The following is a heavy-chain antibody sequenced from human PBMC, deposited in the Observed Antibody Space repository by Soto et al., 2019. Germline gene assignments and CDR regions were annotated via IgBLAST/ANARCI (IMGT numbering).Heavy chain of an antibody. J-gene: IGHJ6*02. Sequence: LRLSCAASGFTFSNYGMHWVRQAPGKGLEWVAIIWHDGNNRYYADSVRGRFIISRDNSKNRLYLQMNSLRAEDTAVYYCASDLVGASDSYGLDVWGQGTPVTVSS. CDR3: ASDLVGASDSYGLDV. CDR2: IWHDGNNR. CDR1: GFTFSNYG. V-gene: IGHV3-33*01. D-gene: IGHD1-26*01.